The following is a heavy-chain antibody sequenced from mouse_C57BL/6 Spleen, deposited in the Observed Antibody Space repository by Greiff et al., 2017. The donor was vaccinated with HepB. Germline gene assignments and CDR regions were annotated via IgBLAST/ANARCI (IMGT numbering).Heavy chain of an antibody. V-gene: IGHV14-2*01. D-gene: IGHD3-2*02. J-gene: IGHJ3*01. CDR3: AQTAQATAWFAY. Sequence: EVQLKQSGAELVKPGASVKLSCTASGFNIKDYYMHWVKQRTEQGLEWIGMIEPEDGETKYAPKFQGKATITADTSSNTAYLQLSSLTSEDTAVYYCAQTAQATAWFAYWGQGTLVTVSA. CDR1: GFNIKDYY. CDR2: IEPEDGET.